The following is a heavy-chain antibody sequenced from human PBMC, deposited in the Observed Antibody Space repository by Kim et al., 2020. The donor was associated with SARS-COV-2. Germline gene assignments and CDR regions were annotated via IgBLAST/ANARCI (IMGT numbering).Heavy chain of an antibody. Sequence: GGSLRLSCAASGFTFSKAWMSWVRQAPGKGLEWVGRIKSKFDGGTRDFAAPVKGRFIISRDDSKNTLYLEANSLKTEDSAVYYCTAGVGSSDFDFWGQGTLATVSS. CDR3: TAGVGSSDFDF. J-gene: IGHJ4*02. D-gene: IGHD3-10*01. CDR1: GFTFSKAW. CDR2: IKSKFDGGTR. V-gene: IGHV3-15*01.